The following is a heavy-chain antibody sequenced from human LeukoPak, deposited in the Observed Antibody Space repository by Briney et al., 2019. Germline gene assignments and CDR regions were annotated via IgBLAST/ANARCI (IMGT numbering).Heavy chain of an antibody. CDR2: IYWNDDK. CDR1: GFSLSTSGVG. J-gene: IGHJ4*02. D-gene: IGHD6-19*01. CDR3: AHSPRIAVAADFDY. Sequence: SGPTLVNPTQTLTLTCTFSGFSLSTSGVGVGWIRRPPGKALEWLALIYWNDDKRYSPSLKSRLTITKDTSKNQVVLTMTNVDPVDTATYYCAHSPRIAVAADFDYWGQGTLVTVSS. V-gene: IGHV2-5*01.